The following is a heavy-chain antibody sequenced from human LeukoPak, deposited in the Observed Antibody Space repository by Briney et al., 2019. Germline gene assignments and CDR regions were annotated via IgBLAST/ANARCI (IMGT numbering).Heavy chain of an antibody. Sequence: SVKVSCKASGGTFSSYAISWVRQAPGQGLEWMGGIIPIFGTANYAQKFQGRVTITADESTSTAYMELSSLRSEDTAAYYCARVSVFWSGYYHITGDYYFDYGGQGTLVTVPS. V-gene: IGHV1-69*13. CDR1: GGTFSSYA. CDR3: ARVSVFWSGYYHITGDYYFDY. J-gene: IGHJ4*02. CDR2: IIPIFGTA. D-gene: IGHD3-3*01.